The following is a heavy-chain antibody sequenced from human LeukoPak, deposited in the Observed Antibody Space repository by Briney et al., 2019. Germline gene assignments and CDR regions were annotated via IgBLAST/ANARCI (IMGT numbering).Heavy chain of an antibody. J-gene: IGHJ4*02. CDR1: GYIFTSYG. Sequence: ASVKVSYKASGYIFTSYGISWVRQAPGQGLEWMGWISAYNGNTNYAQKLQGRVTTTTDTSTSTAYMELRSLRSDDTAVYYCARDEDYHILTGYERFDYWGQGTLVTVSS. CDR2: ISAYNGNT. D-gene: IGHD3-9*01. V-gene: IGHV1-18*01. CDR3: ARDEDYHILTGYERFDY.